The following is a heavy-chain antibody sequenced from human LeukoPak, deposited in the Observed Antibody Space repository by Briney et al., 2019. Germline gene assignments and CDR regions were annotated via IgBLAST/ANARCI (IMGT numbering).Heavy chain of an antibody. CDR3: ARVRVGAPDAFDI. CDR1: GGSISSYY. Sequence: SETLSLTCTVSGGSISSYYWSWIRQPPGKGLEWIGYIYYSGSTNYNPSLKSRVTISVDTSKNQFSLKLSSVTAADTAVYYCARVRVGAPDAFDIWGQGTMVTVSS. J-gene: IGHJ3*02. CDR2: IYYSGST. D-gene: IGHD1-26*01. V-gene: IGHV4-59*01.